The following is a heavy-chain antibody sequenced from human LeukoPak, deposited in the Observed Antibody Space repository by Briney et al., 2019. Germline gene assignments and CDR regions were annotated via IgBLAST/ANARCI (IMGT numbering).Heavy chain of an antibody. CDR3: AKDHRDILTGYGLICDY. V-gene: IGHV3-23*01. Sequence: GGSLRLSCAASGFTFSSYAMSWVRQAPGKGLEWVSAISGSGGSTYYADSVKGRFTISRDNSKSTLYLQMNSLRAEDTAVYYCAKDHRDILTGYGLICDYWGQGTLVTVSS. CDR1: GFTFSSYA. J-gene: IGHJ4*02. CDR2: ISGSGGST. D-gene: IGHD3-9*01.